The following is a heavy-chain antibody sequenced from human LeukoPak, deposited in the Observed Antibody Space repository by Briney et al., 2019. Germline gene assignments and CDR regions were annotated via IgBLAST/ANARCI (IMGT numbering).Heavy chain of an antibody. V-gene: IGHV1-8*01. CDR2: MNPNSGNT. Sequence: GASVKVSCKASGYTFTSYDINWVQQATGQGLEWMGWMNPNSGNTGYAQKFQGRVTMTRNTSISTAYMELSSLRSEDTAVYYCARDQAGYYDSSGYDYWGQGTLVTVSS. D-gene: IGHD3-22*01. CDR1: GYTFTSYD. CDR3: ARDQAGYYDSSGYDY. J-gene: IGHJ4*02.